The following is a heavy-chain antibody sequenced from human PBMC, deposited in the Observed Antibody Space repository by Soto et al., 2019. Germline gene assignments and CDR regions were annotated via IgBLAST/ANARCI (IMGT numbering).Heavy chain of an antibody. V-gene: IGHV4-59*08. CDR1: GGSISPYY. D-gene: IGHD1-26*01. Sequence: QVQLQESGPGLVKPSETLSLTCTVSGGSISPYYWSWIRQPPGKGLEWIGYIYYSGRTNYNPSLKSRVTFSLDTSKNQFSLRLSSVTAADTAVYYCARRMVGSNYWYFAPWGRGTLVTVSS. CDR3: ARRMVGSNYWYFAP. CDR2: IYYSGRT. J-gene: IGHJ2*01.